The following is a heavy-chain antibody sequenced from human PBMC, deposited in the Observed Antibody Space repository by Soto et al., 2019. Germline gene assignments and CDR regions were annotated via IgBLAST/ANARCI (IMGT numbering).Heavy chain of an antibody. J-gene: IGHJ6*03. D-gene: IGHD4-17*01. Sequence: SETQSLTCTVSGGSISSSSYYWGWIRQPPGKGLEWIGSIYYSGSTYYNPSLKSRVTISVDTSKNQFSLKLSSVTAADTAVYYCASEPPYGDYDYYYYMDVWGKGTTVTVSS. V-gene: IGHV4-39*01. CDR1: GGSISSSSYY. CDR2: IYYSGST. CDR3: ASEPPYGDYDYYYYMDV.